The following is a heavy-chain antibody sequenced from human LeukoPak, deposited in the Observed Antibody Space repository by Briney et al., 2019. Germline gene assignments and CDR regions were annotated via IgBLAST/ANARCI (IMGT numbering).Heavy chain of an antibody. D-gene: IGHD2-15*01. V-gene: IGHV3-66*01. J-gene: IGHJ6*02. Sequence: PGGSLRLSCAASGVTVSNNYMNWVRQAPGKGLEWVSLIFSNGDTHYADSVKGRFTISRDNSKNTLYLQMNSLRAEDTAVYYCARDRCSGGSCHPHYGMDVWGQGTTVTVSS. CDR2: IFSNGDT. CDR1: GVTVSNNY. CDR3: ARDRCSGGSCHPHYGMDV.